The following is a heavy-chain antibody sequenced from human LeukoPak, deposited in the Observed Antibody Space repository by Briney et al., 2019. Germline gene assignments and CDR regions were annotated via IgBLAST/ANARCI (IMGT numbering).Heavy chain of an antibody. J-gene: IGHJ4*02. V-gene: IGHV4-39*01. CDR3: ARQDSSGRDY. Sequence: ASETLSLTCTVSGGSISSSSYYWGWIRQSPGKGLEWIGSVYYSGSTYYNPSLKSRVTISGDTSKNQFSLRLGSVTAADTAVYYCARQDSSGRDYWGQGTLVTVSS. CDR1: GGSISSSSYY. D-gene: IGHD4-11*01. CDR2: VYYSGST.